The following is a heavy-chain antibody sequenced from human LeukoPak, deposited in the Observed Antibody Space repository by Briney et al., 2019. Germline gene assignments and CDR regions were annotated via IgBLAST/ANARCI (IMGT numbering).Heavy chain of an antibody. CDR3: ARGRGYYGSGSYYYMDV. CDR1: GGSISSYY. Sequence: SETLSLTCTVSGGSISSYYWSWIRQPAGKGLEWIGRIYTSGSTNYNPSLKSRVTMSVDTSKNQFSLKLSSVTAADTAVYYCARGRGYYGSGSYYYMDVWGKGTTVTISS. CDR2: IYTSGST. J-gene: IGHJ6*03. V-gene: IGHV4-4*07. D-gene: IGHD3-10*01.